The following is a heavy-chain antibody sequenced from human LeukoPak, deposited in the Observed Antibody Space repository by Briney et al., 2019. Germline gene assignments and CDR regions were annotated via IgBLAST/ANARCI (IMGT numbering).Heavy chain of an antibody. J-gene: IGHJ5*02. Sequence: SETLSLTCTVSGGSISSGSYYWSWIRQPAGKGLEWIGRIYTSGSTNYNPSLKSRVTISVDTSKNQFSLKLSSVTAADTAMYYCARAEYYYDSSGYRDWFDPWGQGTLVTVSS. CDR1: GGSISSGSYY. D-gene: IGHD3-22*01. V-gene: IGHV4-61*02. CDR3: ARAEYYYDSSGYRDWFDP. CDR2: IYTSGST.